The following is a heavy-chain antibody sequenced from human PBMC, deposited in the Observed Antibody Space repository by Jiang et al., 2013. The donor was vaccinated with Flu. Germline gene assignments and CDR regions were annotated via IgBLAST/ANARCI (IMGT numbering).Heavy chain of an antibody. CDR1: GDSISSYY. J-gene: IGHJ3*02. V-gene: IGHV4-59*01. Sequence: TVSGDSISSYYWNWIRQPPREGTWSGSAICITLGAPATTPPSKSRVTMSQDTSRTQFSLHLTSVTAADTAVYYCARDLDYDSDYSDAFDIWGRGTMVTVSS. D-gene: IGHD3-22*01. CDR3: ARDLDYDSDYSDAFDI. CDR2: CITLGAP.